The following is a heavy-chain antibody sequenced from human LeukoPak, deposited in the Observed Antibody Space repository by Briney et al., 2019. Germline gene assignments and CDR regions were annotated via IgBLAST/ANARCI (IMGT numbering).Heavy chain of an antibody. D-gene: IGHD2-2*01. CDR3: ARDPRGYCSSTSCYEYWFDP. CDR2: INPSGGST. Sequence: ASVKVSCKASGYTFTSYYMHWVRQAPGQGLEWMGIINPSGGSTSYAQKFQGRVTMTRDTSTSTVYMELSSLRSEDTAVYYCARDPRGYCSSTSCYEYWFDPWGQGTLVTVSS. V-gene: IGHV1-46*01. J-gene: IGHJ5*02. CDR1: GYTFTSYY.